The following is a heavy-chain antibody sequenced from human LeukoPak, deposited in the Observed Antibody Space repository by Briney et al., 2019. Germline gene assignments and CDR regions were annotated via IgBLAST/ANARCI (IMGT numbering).Heavy chain of an antibody. CDR2: IYYSGST. Sequence: SETLSLTCTVSGGSISSYYWSWIRQPPGKGLEWIGYIYYSGSTNYNPSLNSRATISVDTSKNQFSLKLSSVTAADTAVYYCARAYSSDMYYYYYMDVWGKGTTTTVSS. CDR1: GGSISSYY. V-gene: IGHV4-59*01. D-gene: IGHD6-25*01. CDR3: ARAYSSDMYYYYYMDV. J-gene: IGHJ6*03.